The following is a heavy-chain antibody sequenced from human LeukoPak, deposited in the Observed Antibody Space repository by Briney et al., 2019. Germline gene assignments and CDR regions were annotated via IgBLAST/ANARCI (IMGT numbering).Heavy chain of an antibody. D-gene: IGHD1-26*01. CDR2: ISGSGGST. Sequence: GGSLRLSCAASGFTFSSYAMSWVRQAPGKGLEWVSAISGSGGSTYYVDSVKGRFTISRDNSKNTLYLQMNSLRAEDTAVYYCAKVGSWAHWFDPWGQGTLVTVSS. J-gene: IGHJ5*02. V-gene: IGHV3-23*01. CDR1: GFTFSSYA. CDR3: AKVGSWAHWFDP.